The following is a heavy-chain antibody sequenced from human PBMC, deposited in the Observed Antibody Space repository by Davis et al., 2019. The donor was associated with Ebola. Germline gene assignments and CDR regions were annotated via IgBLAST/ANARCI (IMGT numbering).Heavy chain of an antibody. V-gene: IGHV4-39*07. CDR1: GGSIRSSNYY. Sequence: SETLSLTCSVSGGSIRSSNYYCGWVRPPPGKGLEWIGSIFYTGTTYFNPSLKSRVTVSVDTSKNQFSLKLSSVTAADTAVYYCARECSDGVHWWFDPWGQGTLVTASS. CDR3: ARECSDGVHWWFDP. J-gene: IGHJ5*02. CDR2: IFYTGTT. D-gene: IGHD2-15*01.